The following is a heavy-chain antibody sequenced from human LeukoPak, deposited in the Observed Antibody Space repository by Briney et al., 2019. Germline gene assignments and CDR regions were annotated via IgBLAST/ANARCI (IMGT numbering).Heavy chain of an antibody. CDR1: GFTFSSYS. V-gene: IGHV3-21*01. D-gene: IGHD2-15*01. J-gene: IGHJ2*01. CDR2: ISSSSSYI. CDR3: ARGGEYCSGGSCPDWYFDL. Sequence: GGSLRLSCAASGFTFSSYSMNWVRQAPGKGLEWVSSISSSSSYIYYADSVKGRFTISRDNAKNSLYLQMNSLRAEDTAVYYCARGGEYCSGGSCPDWYFDLWGRGTLVTVSS.